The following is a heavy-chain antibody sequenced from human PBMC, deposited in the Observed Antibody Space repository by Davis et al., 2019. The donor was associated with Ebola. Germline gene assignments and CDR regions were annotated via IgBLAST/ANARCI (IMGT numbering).Heavy chain of an antibody. CDR2: LSSTGTT. V-gene: IGHV4-59*11. CDR1: GGSLSSHY. D-gene: IGHD4/OR15-4a*01. CDR3: ARDAETEGAPEY. J-gene: IGHJ4*02. Sequence: PSETLSLTCTVSGGSLSSHYWTWIRQPPGKGLEWIGYLSSTGTTQYNPSLQSRLTILGDASKSQFSLRLTSVTAADTAIYYCARDAETEGAPEYWGQGILVTVSS.